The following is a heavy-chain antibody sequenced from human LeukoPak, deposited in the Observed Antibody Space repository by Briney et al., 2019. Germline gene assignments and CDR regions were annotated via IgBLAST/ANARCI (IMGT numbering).Heavy chain of an antibody. D-gene: IGHD3-22*01. CDR2: IYYSGST. V-gene: IGHV4-31*03. CDR3: ARSLGYYDSSGYVFDF. CDR1: GGSISSGGYY. J-gene: IGHJ4*02. Sequence: SETLSLTCTVSGGSISSGGYYWSWIRQHPGKGLEWIGYIYYSGSTYYNPSLKSRVTISVDTSKNQFSLKLSSVTAADTAVYYCARSLGYYDSSGYVFDFWGQGTLVTVSS.